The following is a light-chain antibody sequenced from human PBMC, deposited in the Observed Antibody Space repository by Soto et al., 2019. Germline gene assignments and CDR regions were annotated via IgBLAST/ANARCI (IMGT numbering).Light chain of an antibody. V-gene: IGLV2-11*01. CDR1: SSDIGSYNY. Sequence: QSALTQPRSVSGSPGQSVTISCTGTSSDIGSYNYISWYQQHPGKAPKLMLYDVSVRPSGVPERFSGSKSGSTASLTISGLQAEDEADYFCGSFPGTVHVLFGGGTQLTVL. CDR2: DVS. CDR3: GSFPGTVHVL. J-gene: IGLJ2*01.